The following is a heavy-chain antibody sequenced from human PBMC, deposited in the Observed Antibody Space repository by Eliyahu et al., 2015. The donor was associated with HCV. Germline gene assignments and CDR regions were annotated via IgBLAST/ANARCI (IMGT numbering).Heavy chain of an antibody. D-gene: IGHD1-26*01. CDR3: ARDVIVGAIVSEDDGFGF. Sequence: EVQLVESGGGLVQPGGSLRLXCAAXGFTFSSYSXXWVRXXPGKGLGWVSYINSDSRTIYYADSVKGRFTISRDNAQKSLSLEMRSLRAEDTAVYYCARDVIVGAIVSEDDGFGFWGQGTMVTVSS. V-gene: IGHV3-48*01. CDR1: GFTFSSYS. CDR2: INSDSRTI. J-gene: IGHJ3*01.